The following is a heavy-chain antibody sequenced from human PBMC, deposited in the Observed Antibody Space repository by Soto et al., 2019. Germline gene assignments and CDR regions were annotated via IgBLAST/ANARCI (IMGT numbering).Heavy chain of an antibody. Sequence: PGGSQRLSCAASGFTFSSYDMRCVRQATGKGLEWVSAIGTAGDTYYPGSVKGRFTISRENAKNSLYLQMNSLRAGGTAVYYCARGIVVVPAAIWDGYYYYMEVWGKGTTVTVSS. V-gene: IGHV3-13*01. CDR2: IGTAGDT. CDR3: ARGIVVVPAAIWDGYYYYMEV. J-gene: IGHJ6*03. D-gene: IGHD2-2*02. CDR1: GFTFSSYD.